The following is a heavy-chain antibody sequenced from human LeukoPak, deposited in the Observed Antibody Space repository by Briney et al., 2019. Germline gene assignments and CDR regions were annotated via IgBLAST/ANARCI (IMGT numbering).Heavy chain of an antibody. J-gene: IGHJ5*02. CDR1: GYTFSNYY. CDR2: INPTLGRT. Sequence: ASVKVSCKGSGYTFSNYYTHWVRQAPGQGREWMGIINPTLGRTTYAQDFQGRVTFTGDTSTITVYMGLSSLTSDDTAIYYCARSPGSGGLSPYYFDAWGQGTLVTVSS. D-gene: IGHD6-25*01. CDR3: ARSPGSGGLSPYYFDA. V-gene: IGHV1-46*01.